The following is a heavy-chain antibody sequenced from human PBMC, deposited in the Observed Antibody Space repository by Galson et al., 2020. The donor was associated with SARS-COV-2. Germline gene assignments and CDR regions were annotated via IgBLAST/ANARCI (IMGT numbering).Heavy chain of an antibody. CDR3: ARDRLNQGYYDILTGYDSRVYYYGLDV. CDR1: VYTFTNYY. D-gene: IGHD3-9*01. J-gene: IGHJ6*02. Sequence: SVTVPRLASVYTFTNYYLHWLRPPPAQGLAWVGLINPTGGSKSHAQNFQGRATLTRNTSTSTVYMELSSLRSEDTAVYYCARDRLNQGYYDILTGYDSRVYYYGLDVWGQGTTVTVSS. V-gene: IGHV1-46*03. CDR2: INPTGGSK.